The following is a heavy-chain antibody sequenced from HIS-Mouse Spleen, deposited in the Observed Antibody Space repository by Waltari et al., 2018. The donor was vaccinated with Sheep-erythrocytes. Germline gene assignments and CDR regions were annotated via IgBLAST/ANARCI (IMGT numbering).Heavy chain of an antibody. J-gene: IGHJ4*02. D-gene: IGHD4-17*01. Sequence: EVQLVESGGGLVKPGGSLRRACAASGFTFSSYSMNWVRQAPGKGLELGSSISSSSSCIYYADYVKGLFTISRDNAKNSLYLQMNSLRAEDTAVYYCARVAAVTTYYFDSWGQGTLVTVSS. CDR1: GFTFSSYS. CDR2: ISSSSSCI. CDR3: ARVAAVTTYYFDS. V-gene: IGHV3-21*01.